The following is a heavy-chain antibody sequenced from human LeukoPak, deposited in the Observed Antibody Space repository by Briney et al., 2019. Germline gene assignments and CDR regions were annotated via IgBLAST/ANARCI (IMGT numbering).Heavy chain of an antibody. CDR2: FDPEDGET. CDR1: GFTLAESS. J-gene: IGHJ3*02. CDR3: ATISRLQLELRAFDI. Sequence: ASVKVSCKVSGFTLAESSMHWVRQAPGKGLEWMGGFDPEDGETIYAQKFQGRVTMTEDTSTDTAYMELSSLRSEDTAVYYCATISRLQLELRAFDIWGQGTMVTVSS. V-gene: IGHV1-24*01. D-gene: IGHD1-1*01.